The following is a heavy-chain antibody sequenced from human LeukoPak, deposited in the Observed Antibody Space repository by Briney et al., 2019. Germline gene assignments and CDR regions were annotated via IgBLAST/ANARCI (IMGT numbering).Heavy chain of an antibody. V-gene: IGHV3-49*03. Sequence: GGSLRLSCTASGFTFGDYAMSWFRQAPGKGLEWVGFIRSKAYGGTTEYAASVKGRFTISRDDSKSIAYLQMNSLRAEDTAVYYCAKDIVVGDTADAFDIWGQGTMVTVSS. D-gene: IGHD1-26*01. CDR2: IRSKAYGGTT. CDR1: GFTFGDYA. CDR3: AKDIVVGDTADAFDI. J-gene: IGHJ3*02.